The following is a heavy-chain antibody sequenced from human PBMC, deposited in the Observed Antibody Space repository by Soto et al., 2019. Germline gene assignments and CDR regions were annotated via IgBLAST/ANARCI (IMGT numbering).Heavy chain of an antibody. CDR2: VSYDGSNK. CDR3: AREEGFCSGGSCSYNFDH. D-gene: IGHD2-15*01. CDR1: GFTFSPYG. Sequence: PGGSLRLSCEASGFTFSPYGIHWVRQAPGKGLEWVAVVSYDGSNKQYADSVKGRFTISRDNSKNTVFLQMHSLTAEDSAIYFCAREEGFCSGGSCSYNFDHWGQGTLVTVSS. J-gene: IGHJ4*02. V-gene: IGHV3-33*05.